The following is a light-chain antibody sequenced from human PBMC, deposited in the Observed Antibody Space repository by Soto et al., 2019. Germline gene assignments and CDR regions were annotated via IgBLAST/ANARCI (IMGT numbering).Light chain of an antibody. CDR3: CSYAGSYPVV. CDR2: DVT. Sequence: QSALTQPRSVSGSPGQSVTISCTGTSSDVGGYNYVSWYQQLPGKAPKLMIYDVTKRPSGVPDRFSGSKSGNTASLTISGLQAEDEADYYCCSYAGSYPVVFGGGTKLTVL. CDR1: SSDVGGYNY. J-gene: IGLJ2*01. V-gene: IGLV2-11*01.